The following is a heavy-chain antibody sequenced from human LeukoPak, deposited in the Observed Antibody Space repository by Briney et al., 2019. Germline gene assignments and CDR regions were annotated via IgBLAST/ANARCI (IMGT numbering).Heavy chain of an antibody. CDR3: ARGRRTYSADSPRFDY. J-gene: IGHJ4*02. V-gene: IGHV4-59*01. CDR1: GGSISTYY. D-gene: IGHD1-26*01. CDR2: IYFRGST. Sequence: SETLSLTCTVSGGSISTYYWSWIRQPPGKGLEWIGYIYFRGSTNYNPSLKSRVAISVDTSKNQFSLRLTSVTAADTALYSCARGRRTYSADSPRFDYWGRGTPVTVSS.